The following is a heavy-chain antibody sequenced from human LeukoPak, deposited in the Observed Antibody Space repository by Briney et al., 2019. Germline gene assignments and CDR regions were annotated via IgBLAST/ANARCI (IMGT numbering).Heavy chain of an antibody. CDR3: ARDSVYGRSRYCSGGSCYTGGAFDI. V-gene: IGHV3-64*01. Sequence: GGSLRLSCAASGFTFSSYAMHWVRQAPGKGLEYVSAISSNGGSTYYANSVKGRFTISRDNSKNTLYLQMGSLRAEDMAVYYCARDSVYGRSRYCSGGSCYTGGAFDIWGQGTMVTVSS. J-gene: IGHJ3*02. D-gene: IGHD2-15*01. CDR2: ISSNGGST. CDR1: GFTFSSYA.